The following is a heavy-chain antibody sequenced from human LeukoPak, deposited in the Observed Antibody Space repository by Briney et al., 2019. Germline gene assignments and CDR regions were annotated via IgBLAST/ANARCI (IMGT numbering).Heavy chain of an antibody. D-gene: IGHD6-19*01. CDR2: IYYSGST. Sequence: SETLSLTCTVSGGSISSYYWSWIRQPPGKGLEWIGYIYYSGSTNYNPSLKSRVTISVDTSKNQFSLKLSSVTAADTAVYYCARQVGSGWTFDYWGQGTLVTVSS. CDR3: ARQVGSGWTFDY. V-gene: IGHV4-59*08. J-gene: IGHJ4*02. CDR1: GGSISSYY.